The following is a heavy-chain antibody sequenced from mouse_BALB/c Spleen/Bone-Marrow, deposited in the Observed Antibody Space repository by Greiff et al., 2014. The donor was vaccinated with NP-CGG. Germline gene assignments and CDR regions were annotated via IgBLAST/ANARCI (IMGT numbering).Heavy chain of an antibody. J-gene: IGHJ4*01. CDR2: INSNGGST. Sequence: DVHLVESGGGLVQPGGSLKLSCAASGFTFSSYGMSWVRQTPDKRLELVATINSNGGSTYYPDSVKGRFTISRDNAKNTLYLQMSSLKSEDTAMYYCARIWAYYAMDYWGQGTSVTVSP. D-gene: IGHD4-1*01. CDR1: GFTFSSYG. CDR3: ARIWAYYAMDY. V-gene: IGHV5-6-3*01.